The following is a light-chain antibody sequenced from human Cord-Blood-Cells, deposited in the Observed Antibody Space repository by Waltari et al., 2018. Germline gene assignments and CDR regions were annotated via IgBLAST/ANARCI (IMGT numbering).Light chain of an antibody. CDR2: GNS. J-gene: IGLJ3*02. V-gene: IGLV1-40*01. Sequence: QSVLTQPPSVSGAPGQRVTISCTGSSSNIGAGYDVHWYPQLPGTAPKLLIYGNSNRPSGVPDRFSGSESGTSASLAITGLQAEDEADYYCQSYDSSLSVWVFGGGTKLTVL. CDR1: SSNIGAGYD. CDR3: QSYDSSLSVWV.